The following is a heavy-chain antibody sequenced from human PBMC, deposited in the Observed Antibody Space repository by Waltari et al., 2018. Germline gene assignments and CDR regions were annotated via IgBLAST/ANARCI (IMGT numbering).Heavy chain of an antibody. CDR1: GGSFSGYY. CDR2: INHSGSN. Sequence: QVQLQQWGAGLLKPSETLSLTCAVYGGSFSGYYWSWIRQPPGKGLEWIGEINHSGSNNYNPSLKSLVTISVDTSKNQFSLKLSSVTAADTAVYYCEGGRSNWGQGTLVTVSS. J-gene: IGHJ4*02. D-gene: IGHD1-26*01. CDR3: EGGRSN. V-gene: IGHV4-34*01.